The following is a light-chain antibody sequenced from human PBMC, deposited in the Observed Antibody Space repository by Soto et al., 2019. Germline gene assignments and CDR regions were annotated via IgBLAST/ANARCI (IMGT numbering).Light chain of an antibody. CDR3: SSYAGINNLGV. V-gene: IGLV2-8*01. CDR1: SRELGGYKY. J-gene: IGLJ1*01. Sequence: QSALTQPPSASGSPGQPVTIPCPGTSRELGGYKYVPCYQQPPGKAPKHLIFEVNKRPSGVPDRFSGSKSGNTASLPVSGLQAEDEADYYCSSYAGINNLGVFGTGTKLTVL. CDR2: EVN.